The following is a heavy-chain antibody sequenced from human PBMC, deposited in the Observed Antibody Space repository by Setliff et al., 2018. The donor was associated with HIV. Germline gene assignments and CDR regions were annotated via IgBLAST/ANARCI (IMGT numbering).Heavy chain of an antibody. CDR2: INHSGTT. Sequence: SETLSLTCAVYGPSFSGYYRNWIRQFPGKPLEWIGEINHSGTTNYSPSFKSRLNISVDVSKNQFSLRLASLSAADTAAYFCAAKPMIRGRPFAFWGQATLVTVSS. CDR3: AAKPMIRGRPFAF. CDR1: GPSFSGYY. V-gene: IGHV4-34*01. D-gene: IGHD3-10*01. J-gene: IGHJ4*02.